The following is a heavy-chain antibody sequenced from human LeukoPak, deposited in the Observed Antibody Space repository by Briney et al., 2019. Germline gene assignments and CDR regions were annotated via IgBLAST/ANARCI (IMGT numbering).Heavy chain of an antibody. CDR2: IYTSGST. J-gene: IGHJ4*02. V-gene: IGHV4-4*07. D-gene: IGHD2-21*02. Sequence: SETLSLTCTGSGGTISSYYWSWVRQPAGKGLEWIGRIYTSGSTNYNHSLKSRVTMSVDRYKKQFSLKMSSVTAADTAGYYGAGEALSDANDYRRQPTLVTVSS. CDR3: AGEALSDANDY. CDR1: GGTISSYY.